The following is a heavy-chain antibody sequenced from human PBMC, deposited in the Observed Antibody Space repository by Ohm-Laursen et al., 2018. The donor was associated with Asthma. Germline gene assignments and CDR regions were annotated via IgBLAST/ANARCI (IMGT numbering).Heavy chain of an antibody. CDR3: ARDLRGYSSGLIY. D-gene: IGHD6-19*01. J-gene: IGHJ4*02. Sequence: SLRLSCAASGFTFSSYGMHWVRQAPGKGLEWVAVISSDGSNQYYGDSVKGRFTISRDNAKNSLYLQMNSLRAEDTAVYYCARDLRGYSSGLIYWGQGTLVTVSS. CDR2: ISSDGSNQ. CDR1: GFTFSSYG. V-gene: IGHV3-30*03.